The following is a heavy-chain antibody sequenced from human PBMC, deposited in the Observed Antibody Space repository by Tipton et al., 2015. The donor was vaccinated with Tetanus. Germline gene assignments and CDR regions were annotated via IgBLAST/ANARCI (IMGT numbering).Heavy chain of an antibody. J-gene: IGHJ6*02. CDR1: GGYITTGGYS. CDR2: IYDSGTT. CDR3: ARYNSYLYAMDV. Sequence: TLSLTCAVSGGYITTGGYSWSWIRQPPGKGLEWIGYIYDSGTTYSNPSLKSRVTISVGETKRQFSLNLTSVTAADTAVYYCARYNSYLYAMDVGGQGTTVAVSS. D-gene: IGHD1-14*01. V-gene: IGHV4-30-2*01.